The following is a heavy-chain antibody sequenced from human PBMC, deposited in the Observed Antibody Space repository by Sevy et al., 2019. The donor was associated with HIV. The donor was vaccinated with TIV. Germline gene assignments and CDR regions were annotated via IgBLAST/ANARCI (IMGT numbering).Heavy chain of an antibody. J-gene: IGHJ4*02. D-gene: IGHD2-8*01. CDR2: LSFGWGEI. CDR1: GFTFSKYS. V-gene: IGHV3-23*01. Sequence: RGSLRLSCAASGFTFSKYSMSWVRQPPGKGLEWVSTLSFGWGEINYADSVKGRFTISRDNSKSSVYLQMNNLRPEDTAVYYCAREGCTKPHDYWGQGTLVTVSS. CDR3: AREGCTKPHDY.